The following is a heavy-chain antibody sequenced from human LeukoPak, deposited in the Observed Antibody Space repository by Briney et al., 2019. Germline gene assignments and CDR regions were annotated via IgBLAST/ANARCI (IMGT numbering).Heavy chain of an antibody. D-gene: IGHD3-10*01. J-gene: IGHJ5*02. CDR1: GGSISSGDYY. CDR3: ARDITMVRGVGWFDP. CDR2: IYYSGST. V-gene: IGHV4-30-4*01. Sequence: PSQTLSLTCTVSGGSISSGDYYWSWIRQPPGKGLEWIGYIYYSGSTYYNPSLKSRVTISVDTSKNQFSLKLSFVTAADTAVYYCARDITMVRGVGWFDPWGQGTLVTVSS.